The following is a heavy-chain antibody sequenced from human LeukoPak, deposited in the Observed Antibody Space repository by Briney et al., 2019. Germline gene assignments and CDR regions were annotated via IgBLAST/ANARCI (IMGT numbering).Heavy chain of an antibody. D-gene: IGHD2-2*01. J-gene: IGHJ6*02. CDR1: GSTFTGHY. V-gene: IGHV1-2*02. CDR3: ARTKGYSTSTSCPGGMDV. CDR2: INPNIGGP. Sequence: GASVTVSCKASGSTFTGHYMQWVRSAPGQGLEWMGWINPNIGGPNYAQKFQGRVIMTRDTSISTAYMELRRLTSDDTAVYYWARTKGYSTSTSCPGGMDVWGQGTTVTVS.